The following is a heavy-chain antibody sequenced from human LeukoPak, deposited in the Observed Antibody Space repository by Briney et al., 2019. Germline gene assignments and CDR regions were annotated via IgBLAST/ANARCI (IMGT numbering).Heavy chain of an antibody. V-gene: IGHV4-59*01. D-gene: IGHD2-15*01. Sequence: SETLSLTCTVSGGSISSYYWSWIRQPPGKGLGWIGYIYYSGSTNYDPSLKSRVTISVDTSKNQFSLKLSSVTAADTAVYYCAREVGYSNYFDYWGQGTLVTVSS. CDR3: AREVGYSNYFDY. J-gene: IGHJ4*02. CDR1: GGSISSYY. CDR2: IYYSGST.